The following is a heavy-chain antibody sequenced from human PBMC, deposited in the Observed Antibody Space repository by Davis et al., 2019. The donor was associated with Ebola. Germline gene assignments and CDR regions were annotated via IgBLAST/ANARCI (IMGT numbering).Heavy chain of an antibody. CDR3: AKGILPMGPHVDPDFYYYYGMDV. V-gene: IGHV3-23*01. D-gene: IGHD2-8*01. Sequence: GGSLRLSCAASGFTFSSYAMSWVRQAPGKGLEWVSAISGSGGSTYYADSVKGRFTISRDNSKNTLYLQMNSLRAEDTAVYYCAKGILPMGPHVDPDFYYYYGMDVWGKGTTVTVSS. CDR2: ISGSGGST. J-gene: IGHJ6*04. CDR1: GFTFSSYA.